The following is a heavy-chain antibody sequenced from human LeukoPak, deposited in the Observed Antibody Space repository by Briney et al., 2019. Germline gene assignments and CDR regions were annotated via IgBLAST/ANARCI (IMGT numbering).Heavy chain of an antibody. D-gene: IGHD2-2*01. CDR2: IWSDGSKK. Sequence: GRSLRLSCAASGSTFSSFGMHWVRQAPGKGLERVAVIWSDGSKKYYADSVQGRFTISRDNSKNTLYLQMSSLRAEDTAVYYCARDRVSASLNCFDPWGQGTLVTVSS. CDR3: ARDRVSASLNCFDP. V-gene: IGHV3-33*01. J-gene: IGHJ5*02. CDR1: GSTFSSFG.